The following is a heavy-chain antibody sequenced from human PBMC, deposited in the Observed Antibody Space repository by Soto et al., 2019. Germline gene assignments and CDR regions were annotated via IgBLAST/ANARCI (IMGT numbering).Heavy chain of an antibody. CDR3: AHRVLRTVFGLVTTTAIYFDF. CDR2: IYWDDDK. Sequence: QITLKESGPTVVKPTETLTLTCTFSGFSLTTSGVGVGWVRQSPGKAPEWLALIYWDDDKRYSTSLNSRLIITKDTSKNQVVLTMANVDPADTATYYCAHRVLRTVFGLVTTTAIYFDFWGPG. J-gene: IGHJ4*02. D-gene: IGHD3-3*01. CDR1: GFSLTTSGVG. V-gene: IGHV2-5*02.